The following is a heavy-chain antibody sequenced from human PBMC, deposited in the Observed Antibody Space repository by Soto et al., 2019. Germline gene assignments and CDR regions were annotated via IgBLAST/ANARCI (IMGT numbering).Heavy chain of an antibody. CDR1: GGSISSSSYY. V-gene: IGHV4-39*01. Sequence: QLQLQESGPGLVKPSETLSLTCTVSGGSISSSSYYWGWIRQPPGKGLEWIGSIYYSGSTYYNPALKSRVTISVDTSKSQVSLKLSSVTAADTAVYYGARRYIDAFDIWGQGTMVTVSS. J-gene: IGHJ3*02. CDR2: IYYSGST. CDR3: ARRYIDAFDI. D-gene: IGHD5-18*01.